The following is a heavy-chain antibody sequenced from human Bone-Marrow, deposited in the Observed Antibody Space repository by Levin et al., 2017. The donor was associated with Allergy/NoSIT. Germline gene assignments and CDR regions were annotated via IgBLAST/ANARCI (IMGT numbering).Heavy chain of an antibody. V-gene: IGHV3-15*01. D-gene: IGHD2-2*01. CDR1: GFTFSNAW. J-gene: IGHJ4*02. CDR3: TTIFQYQLLGY. Sequence: PGGSLRLSCAASGFTFSNAWMSWVRQAPGKGLEWVGRIKTKTDGGTAEYAAPVKGRFTISRDDSKNTLYLQMNSLKTEDTAVYYCTTIFQYQLLGYWGQGTLVTVSS. CDR2: IKTKTDGGTA.